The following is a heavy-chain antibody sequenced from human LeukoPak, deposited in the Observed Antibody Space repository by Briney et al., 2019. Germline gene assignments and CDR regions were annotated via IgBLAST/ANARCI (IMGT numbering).Heavy chain of an antibody. CDR1: GGSISSYY. CDR3: ARWGVVGAMKGFDY. D-gene: IGHD2-15*01. CDR2: IYYSGST. V-gene: IGHV4-59*01. J-gene: IGHJ4*02. Sequence: SETLSLTCTVSGGSISSYYWSWIRQPPGKGLEWIGYIYYSGSTNCNPSLKSRITISVDTSKNHFSLKLSSVTAVDTAVYYCARWGVVGAMKGFDYWGQGTLVTVSS.